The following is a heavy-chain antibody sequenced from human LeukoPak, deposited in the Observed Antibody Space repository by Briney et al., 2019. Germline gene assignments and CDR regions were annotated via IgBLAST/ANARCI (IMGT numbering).Heavy chain of an antibody. D-gene: IGHD6-13*01. J-gene: IGHJ4*02. CDR1: GFTFSSYS. V-gene: IGHV3-48*01. Sequence: GGFLRLSCAASGFTFSSYSMNWVRQAPGKGLEWVSYISSSSSTIYYADSVKGRFTISRDNAKNSLYLQMNSLRAEDTAVYYCARDTIAAAGTIDYWGQGTLVTVSS. CDR2: ISSSSSTI. CDR3: ARDTIAAAGTIDY.